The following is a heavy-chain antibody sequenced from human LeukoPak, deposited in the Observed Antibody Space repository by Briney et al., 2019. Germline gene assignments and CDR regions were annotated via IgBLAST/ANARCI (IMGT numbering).Heavy chain of an antibody. Sequence: GGSLRLSCAASGFTFSTYAMTWVRQAPGKGLEWVAVISYDGSNKYYADSVKGRFTISRDNSKNTLYLQMNSLRAEDTAVYYCARGGYSSSWYVAFDIWGQGTMVTASS. CDR2: ISYDGSNK. J-gene: IGHJ3*02. CDR3: ARGGYSSSWYVAFDI. V-gene: IGHV3-30*04. D-gene: IGHD6-13*01. CDR1: GFTFSTYA.